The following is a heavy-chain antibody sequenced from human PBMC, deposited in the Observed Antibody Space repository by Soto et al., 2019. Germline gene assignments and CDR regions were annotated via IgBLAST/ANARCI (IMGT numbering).Heavy chain of an antibody. CDR3: ARELSGYYGSRWFDP. CDR2: ISYSGST. V-gene: IGHV4-39*07. J-gene: IGHJ5*02. D-gene: IGHD3-3*01. Sequence: SETLSLTCTVSGGSIISSSYYGGWIRQPPGKGLEWIGSISYSGSTYYNPSLKSRVTISVDTSKNQFSLKLSSVTAADTAVYSCARELSGYYGSRWFDPWGQGTLVTVSS. CDR1: GGSIISSSYY.